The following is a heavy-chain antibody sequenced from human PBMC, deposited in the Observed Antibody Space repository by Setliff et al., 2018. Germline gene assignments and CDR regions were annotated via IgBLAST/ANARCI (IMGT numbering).Heavy chain of an antibody. CDR1: RGTFSNYA. CDR2: TTPIFTTA. CDR3: ARSPFPVDTVMVTTLDS. Sequence: SVKVSCKTSRGTFSNYAISWVRQAPGQGLEWMGGTTPIFTTANYAQKFQGRVTITADESTSTAYMELSSLKSEDTAVYYCARSPFPVDTVMVTTLDSWGQGTLVTV. D-gene: IGHD5-18*01. V-gene: IGHV1-69*13. J-gene: IGHJ4*02.